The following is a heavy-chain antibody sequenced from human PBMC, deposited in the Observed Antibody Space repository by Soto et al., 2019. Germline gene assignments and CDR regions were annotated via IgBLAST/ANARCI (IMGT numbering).Heavy chain of an antibody. CDR3: ASSSGGRSSDYYYGMDV. CDR2: IYPGDSDT. D-gene: IGHD2-15*01. J-gene: IGHJ6*02. CDR1: GYSFTSYW. Sequence: PGEPLKISCKGSGYSFTSYWIGWVRQMPGKGLEWMGIIYPGDSDTRYSPSFQGQVTISADKSISTAYLQWSSLKASDTAMYYCASSSGGRSSDYYYGMDVWGQGTTVTVSS. V-gene: IGHV5-51*01.